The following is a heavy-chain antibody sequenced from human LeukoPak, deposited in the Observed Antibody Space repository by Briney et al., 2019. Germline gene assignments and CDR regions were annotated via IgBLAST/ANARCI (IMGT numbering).Heavy chain of an antibody. CDR2: IKQDGSEK. CDR1: GFTFSSYG. CDR3: ARGWFGELLDAFDI. Sequence: PGGSLRLSCAASGFTFSSYGMSWVRQAPGKGLEGWANIKQDGSEKYYVDSVKGRFTISRENAKNSLYLQMNSLRAEETAVYYCARGWFGELLDAFDIWGQGTMVTVSS. J-gene: IGHJ3*02. D-gene: IGHD3-10*01. V-gene: IGHV3-7*04.